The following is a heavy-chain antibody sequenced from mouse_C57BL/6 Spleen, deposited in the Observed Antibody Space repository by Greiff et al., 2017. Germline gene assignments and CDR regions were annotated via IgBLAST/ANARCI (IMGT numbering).Heavy chain of an antibody. Sequence: EVQLVASGGGLVKPGGSLKLSCAASGFTFSSYAMSWVRQTPEKRLEWVATISDGGSYTYYPDNVKGRFTISRDNAKNNLYLQMSHLKSEDTAMYYCAREGDYYAMDYWGQGTSVTVSS. CDR2: ISDGGSYT. CDR1: GFTFSSYA. V-gene: IGHV5-4*01. J-gene: IGHJ4*01. CDR3: AREGDYYAMDY.